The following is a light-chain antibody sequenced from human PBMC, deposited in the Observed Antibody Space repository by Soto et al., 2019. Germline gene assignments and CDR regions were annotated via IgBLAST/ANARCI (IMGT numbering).Light chain of an antibody. CDR2: DAS. CDR1: QYIGSY. Sequence: EIVLTQSPATLSLSPGERATLSCRASQYIGSYLAWYQQKPGQAPKLLINDASTRAAGIPARFSGSGSGTDFTLTISTLESEDFAVYYCQQRDNWPITFGQGTRLEIK. V-gene: IGKV3-11*01. CDR3: QQRDNWPIT. J-gene: IGKJ5*01.